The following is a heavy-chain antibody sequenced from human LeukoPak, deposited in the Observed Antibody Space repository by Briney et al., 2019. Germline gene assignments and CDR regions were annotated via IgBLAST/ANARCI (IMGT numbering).Heavy chain of an antibody. CDR1: GGSISSYF. CDR3: ARANIYYYMDV. V-gene: IGHV4-59*13. CDR2: IYYSGST. J-gene: IGHJ6*03. Sequence: KASETLSLTCTVSGGSISSYFWSWIRQPPGKGLEWIGYIYYSGSTNYNPSLKSRVTISVDTSKNQFSLKLSSVTAADTAVYYCARANIYYYMDVWGKGTTVIVSS.